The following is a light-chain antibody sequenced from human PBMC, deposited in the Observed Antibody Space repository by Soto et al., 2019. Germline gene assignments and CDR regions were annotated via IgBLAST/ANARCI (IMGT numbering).Light chain of an antibody. V-gene: IGLV2-8*01. J-gene: IGLJ1*01. CDR3: TSYAGTHSFFHV. CDR1: SSDVGAYNY. Sequence: QSALTQPPSASGSPGQSVTISCTGTSSDVGAYNYVSWYQQLPGKAPKLIIYEVSKRPSGVPDRFSGSKSGNTASLTVYGLQAEDEADYYCTSYAGTHSFFHVFGTGTKLTVL. CDR2: EVS.